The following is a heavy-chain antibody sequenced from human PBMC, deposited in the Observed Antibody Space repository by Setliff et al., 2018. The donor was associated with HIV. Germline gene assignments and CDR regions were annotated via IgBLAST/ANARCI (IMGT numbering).Heavy chain of an antibody. CDR2: IYPSGST. V-gene: IGHV4-61*09. CDR3: TIPASSLAPN. CDR1: GGSISSDTYY. J-gene: IGHJ4*02. Sequence: SETLSLTCTVSGGSISSDTYYWSWIRQPAGKGLEWIGHIYPSGSTNYNPSLKSRVSMSIDTSKNQFSLKMTSVTAADTAVYYCTIPASSLAPNWGRGTQVTVSS.